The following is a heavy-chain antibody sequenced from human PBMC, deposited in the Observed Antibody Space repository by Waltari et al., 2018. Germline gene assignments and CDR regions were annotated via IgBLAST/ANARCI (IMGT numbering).Heavy chain of an antibody. J-gene: IGHJ6*02. V-gene: IGHV3-30*01. D-gene: IGHD6-19*01. CDR2: ISYDGSNK. Sequence: QVQLVESGGGVVQPGRSLRLSCAASGFTFSSYAMHWVRQAPGKGLEWVAVISYDGSNKYYADSVKGRFTISRDNSKNTLYLQMNSLRAEDTAVYYCARDGPGQWLVGYYYYYGMDVWGQGTTVTVSS. CDR1: GFTFSSYA. CDR3: ARDGPGQWLVGYYYYYGMDV.